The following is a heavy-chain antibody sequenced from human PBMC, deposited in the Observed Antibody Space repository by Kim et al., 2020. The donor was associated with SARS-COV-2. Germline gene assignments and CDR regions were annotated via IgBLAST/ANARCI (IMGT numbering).Heavy chain of an antibody. CDR1: GFTFSSYA. D-gene: IGHD1-26*01. J-gene: IGHJ6*02. Sequence: GGSLRLSCAASGFTFSSYAMSWVRQAPGKGLEWVSAISGSGGSTYYADSVKGRFTISRDNSKNTLYLQMNSLRAEDTAVYYCANPVGAIDYYYYGMDVWGQGTTVTVSS. V-gene: IGHV3-23*01. CDR2: ISGSGGST. CDR3: ANPVGAIDYYYYGMDV.